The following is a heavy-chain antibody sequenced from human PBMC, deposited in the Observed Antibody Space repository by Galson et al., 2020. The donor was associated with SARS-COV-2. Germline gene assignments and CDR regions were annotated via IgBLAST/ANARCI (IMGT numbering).Heavy chain of an antibody. Sequence: SQTLSLTCTVSGGSISSSSSFWGWIRQPPGKGLEWIGRMHYSGNTYYNPSLKNQVTISVDTSKDQFSLKLTSVTAADTSVYYCARHAWFGELLAPFDYWGQGTPV. J-gene: IGHJ4*02. CDR2: MHYSGNT. CDR3: ARHAWFGELLAPFDY. V-gene: IGHV4-39*01. CDR1: GGSISSSSSF. D-gene: IGHD3-10*01.